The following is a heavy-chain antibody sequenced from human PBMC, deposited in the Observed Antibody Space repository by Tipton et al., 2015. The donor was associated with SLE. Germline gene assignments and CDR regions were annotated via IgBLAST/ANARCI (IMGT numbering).Heavy chain of an antibody. D-gene: IGHD5-12*01. CDR3: ARRHYSGPFDS. J-gene: IGHJ4*02. V-gene: IGHV4-34*01. CDR2: INHFSGT. Sequence: TLSLTCSVYGASFNGYYWTWVRQPPGKGLEWIGEINHFSGTKYNPSLKSRVTISVDTSKNQFSLKLNSVTAADTAVYYCARRHYSGPFDSWGQGTLVTVSS. CDR1: GASFNGYY.